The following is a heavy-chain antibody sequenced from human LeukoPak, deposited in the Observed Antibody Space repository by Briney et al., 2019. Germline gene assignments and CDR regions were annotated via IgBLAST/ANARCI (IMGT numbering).Heavy chain of an antibody. CDR1: GFTFTTYA. CDR2: ISGSGDST. J-gene: IGHJ4*02. V-gene: IGHV3-23*01. CDR3: AKDKTYDDFWSGPDYFDY. D-gene: IGHD3-3*01. Sequence: PGGSLRLSCAASGFTFTTYAMSWVRQAPGKGLEWVSVISGSGDSTYYADSVKGRFTISRDISKNTLYLQMKSLRAGGTAVYYCAKDKTYDDFWSGPDYFDYWGQGTLVTVSS.